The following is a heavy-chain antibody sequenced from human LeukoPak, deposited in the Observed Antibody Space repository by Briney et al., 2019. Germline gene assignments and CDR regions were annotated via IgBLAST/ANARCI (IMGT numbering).Heavy chain of an antibody. D-gene: IGHD2-8*01. CDR2: IYYSGST. CDR1: GGSISSSSYY. Sequence: SETLSLTCTVSGGSISSSSYYWGWIRQPPGKGLEWIGSIYYSGSTYYNPSLKSRVTISVDTSKNQFSLKLSSVTAADTAVYYCASNAGSRGAPGSFDYWGQGTLVTVSS. J-gene: IGHJ4*02. V-gene: IGHV4-39*07. CDR3: ASNAGSRGAPGSFDY.